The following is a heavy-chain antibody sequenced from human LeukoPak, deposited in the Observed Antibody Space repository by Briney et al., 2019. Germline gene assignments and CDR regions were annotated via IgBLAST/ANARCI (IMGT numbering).Heavy chain of an antibody. D-gene: IGHD2-2*01. CDR2: ISDDGRQT. J-gene: IGHJ4*02. Sequence: GRSLRLSCAASGFIFSTYAMNWVRQAPGKGLEWVAVISDDGRQTYYADSVKGRFTISRDNSKNTVYLQMNSLRDEDSATYYCARGDCSSTSCPFDYWGQGTLVTVSS. CDR3: ARGDCSSTSCPFDY. V-gene: IGHV3-30*04. CDR1: GFIFSTYA.